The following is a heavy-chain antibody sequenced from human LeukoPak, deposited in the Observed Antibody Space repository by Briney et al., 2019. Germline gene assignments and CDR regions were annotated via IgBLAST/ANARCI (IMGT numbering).Heavy chain of an antibody. CDR2: ISYDGSNK. V-gene: IGHV3-30*18. CDR1: GFTFNSYD. J-gene: IGHJ4*02. Sequence: GRSLRLSCAASGFTFNSYDMHWVRQAPGKGLEWVAVISYDGSNKYYADSVKGRFTISRDNSKNTLYLQMDSLRVEDTAVYYCAKDFRGYSDYWGRGTLVTVSS. D-gene: IGHD5-12*01. CDR3: AKDFRGYSDY.